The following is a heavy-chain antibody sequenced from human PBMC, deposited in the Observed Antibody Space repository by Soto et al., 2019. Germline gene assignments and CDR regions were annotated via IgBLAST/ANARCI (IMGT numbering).Heavy chain of an antibody. Sequence: QVQLVESGGGVVQPGRSLRLSCAASGFTFSSYGMHWVRQAPGKGLEWVAVISYDGTNKYYVDSVEGRFTISRDNSKNAMYLQINSLRVEDTAVYDCARDGRIAARRGALYHWFDSWGQGTLVTVSS. CDR3: ARDGRIAARRGALYHWFDS. J-gene: IGHJ5*01. D-gene: IGHD6-13*01. CDR2: ISYDGTNK. V-gene: IGHV3-30*03. CDR1: GFTFSSYG.